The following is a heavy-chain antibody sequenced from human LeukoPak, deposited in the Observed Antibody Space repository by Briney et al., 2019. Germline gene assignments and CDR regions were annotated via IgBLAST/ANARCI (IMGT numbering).Heavy chain of an antibody. CDR2: ISSSGSTI. CDR3: ASHSSGYHYYYYYMDV. Sequence: GGSLRLSCAASGFTFSDYYMSWIRQAPGKGLEWVSYISSSGSTIYYADSVKGRFTISRDNAKNSLYLQMNSLRAEDTAVYYRASHSSGYHYYYYYMDVWGKGTTVTVSS. J-gene: IGHJ6*03. D-gene: IGHD3-22*01. CDR1: GFTFSDYY. V-gene: IGHV3-11*04.